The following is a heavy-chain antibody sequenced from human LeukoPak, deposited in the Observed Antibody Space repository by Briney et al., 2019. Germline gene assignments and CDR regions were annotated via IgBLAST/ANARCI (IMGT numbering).Heavy chain of an antibody. J-gene: IGHJ5*02. CDR2: INPNSGGT. D-gene: IGHD3-3*01. Sequence: ASVKVSCKASGHTFTGYYMHWVRQAPGQGLEWMGWINPNSGGTNYAQKFQGRVTMTRDTSISTAYMELSRLRSDDTAVYYCARGKVIGVIIGHNWFDPWGQGTLVTVSS. V-gene: IGHV1-2*02. CDR1: GHTFTGYY. CDR3: ARGKVIGVIIGHNWFDP.